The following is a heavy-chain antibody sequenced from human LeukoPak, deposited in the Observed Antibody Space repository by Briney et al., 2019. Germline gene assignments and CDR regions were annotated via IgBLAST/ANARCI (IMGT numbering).Heavy chain of an antibody. J-gene: IGHJ4*02. V-gene: IGHV1-24*01. CDR3: ATDNFEY. CDR2: YGPEDGET. Sequence: ASVKVSCKVSGSTLTEFSMHWVRQAPGKGLEWMGGYGPEDGETIYAQNFQGRVTMTDDSSTDTVYMDLSNLRSEDTAMYYCATDNFEYWGQGTQVTVSS. CDR1: GSTLTEFS.